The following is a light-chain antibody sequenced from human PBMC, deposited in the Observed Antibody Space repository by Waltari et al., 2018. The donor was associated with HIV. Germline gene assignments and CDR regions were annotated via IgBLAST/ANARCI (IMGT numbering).Light chain of an antibody. CDR3: QQYNNWWT. V-gene: IGKV3-15*01. CDR2: DAS. J-gene: IGKJ1*01. CDR1: QSVRSN. Sequence: EIVMTQSPATLSVSPGERATLSYRASQSVRSNLAWYQQKPGQAPRLLIYDASTRATGIPARFSGSGSGTEFSLTISSLQSEDFALYYCQQYNNWWTFGQGTKVEIK.